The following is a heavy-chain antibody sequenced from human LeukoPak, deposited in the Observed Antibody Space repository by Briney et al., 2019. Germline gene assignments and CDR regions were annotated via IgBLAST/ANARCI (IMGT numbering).Heavy chain of an antibody. CDR3: ARDRGDIVATLDY. V-gene: IGHV3-30-3*01. CDR2: ISYDGSNK. Sequence: QPGGSLRLSCAASGFTFSSYAMHWVRQAPGKGLEWVAVISYDGSNKYYADSVKGRFTISRDNSKNTLYLQMNSLRAEDTAVYYCARDRGDIVATLDYWGQGTLVTVSS. CDR1: GFTFSSYA. J-gene: IGHJ4*02. D-gene: IGHD5-12*01.